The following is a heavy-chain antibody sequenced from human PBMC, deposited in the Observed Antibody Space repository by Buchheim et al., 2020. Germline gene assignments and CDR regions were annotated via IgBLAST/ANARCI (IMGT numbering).Heavy chain of an antibody. CDR1: GGSISSSSYY. J-gene: IGHJ4*02. Sequence: QLQLQESGPGLVKPSETLSLTCTVSGGSISSSSYYWGWFRQPPGKGLEWIGSIYYSGSSYHNPSLKSRVTVSVDTSKNQFSLKVSSVTAADTAVYYCARHWYYLDYWGQGTL. CDR3: ARHWYYLDY. V-gene: IGHV4-39*01. CDR2: IYYSGSS.